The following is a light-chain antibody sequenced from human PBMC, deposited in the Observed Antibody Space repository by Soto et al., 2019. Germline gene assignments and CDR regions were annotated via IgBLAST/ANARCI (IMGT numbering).Light chain of an antibody. CDR1: SGSIANNY. J-gene: IGLJ2*01. Sequence: LTQPHSVSESLGKTVTISCTRSSGSIANNYVQWYQQRPGSAPTTVIYENKLRPSGGPDRFSGSTDGSSNSASLTISGLQTEDEADYYCQSYDADFVIFGGGTKLTVL. CDR3: QSYDADFVI. V-gene: IGLV6-57*04. CDR2: ENK.